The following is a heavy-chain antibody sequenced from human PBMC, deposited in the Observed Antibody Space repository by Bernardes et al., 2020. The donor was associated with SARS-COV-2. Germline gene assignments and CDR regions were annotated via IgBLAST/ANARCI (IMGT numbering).Heavy chain of an antibody. Sequence: SETLSLTCTVSGGSISSSSYYWGWIRQPPGKGLEWIGSIYYSGSTYYNPSLKSRVTISVDTSKNQFSLKLSSVTAADTAVYYCARVREIVVVVAAPNSGYYFDYWGQGTLVTVSS. CDR1: GGSISSSSYY. V-gene: IGHV4-39*07. D-gene: IGHD2-15*01. CDR2: IYYSGST. CDR3: ARVREIVVVVAAPNSGYYFDY. J-gene: IGHJ4*02.